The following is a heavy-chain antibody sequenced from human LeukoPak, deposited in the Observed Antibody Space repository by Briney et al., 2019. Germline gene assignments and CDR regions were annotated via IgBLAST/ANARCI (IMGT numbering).Heavy chain of an antibody. V-gene: IGHV4-59*01. CDR2: LHYSENT. CDR1: SGSISPYY. J-gene: IGHJ4*02. Sequence: PSETLSLTCTVSSGSISPYYWSWIRQPPGKGLEWIGHLHYSENTRYNPSLKSRVTISEDTSKTQFSLKLTSVTAADTAVYYCARGDPSGRPGIAFDYWGRGTLVTVSS. D-gene: IGHD1-26*01. CDR3: ARGDPSGRPGIAFDY.